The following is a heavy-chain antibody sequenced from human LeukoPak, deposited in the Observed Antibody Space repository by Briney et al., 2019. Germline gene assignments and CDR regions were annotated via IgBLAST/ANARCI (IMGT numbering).Heavy chain of an antibody. V-gene: IGHV4-34*01. Sequence: SETLSLTCAVYGGSFSGYYWSWIRQPPGKGLEWIGEINHSGSTNYNPSLKSRVTISVDTSKNQFSLKLSSVTAADTAVYYCASRLGSSSHYFDYWGQGTLVTVSS. CDR2: INHSGST. J-gene: IGHJ4*02. CDR1: GGSFSGYY. CDR3: ASRLGSSSHYFDY. D-gene: IGHD6-6*01.